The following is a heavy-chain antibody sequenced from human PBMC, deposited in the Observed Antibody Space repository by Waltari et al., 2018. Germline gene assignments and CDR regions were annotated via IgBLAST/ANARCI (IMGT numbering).Heavy chain of an antibody. CDR1: GGSISSYY. J-gene: IGHJ5*02. Sequence: QVQLQESGPGLVKPSETLSLTCTVSGGSISSYYWSWIRQPPGKGLEWIGYIYYSGSTNDNPSRKSRVTISVDTSKNQFSLKLSSVTAADTAVYYCARGLIAARRRWFDPWGQGTLVTVSS. CDR3: ARGLIAARRRWFDP. CDR2: IYYSGST. V-gene: IGHV4-59*01. D-gene: IGHD6-6*01.